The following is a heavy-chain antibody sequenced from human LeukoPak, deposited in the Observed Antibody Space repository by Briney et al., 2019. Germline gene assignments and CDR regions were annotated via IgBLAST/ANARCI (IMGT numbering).Heavy chain of an antibody. Sequence: KSSETLSLTCAVYGGSFSGYYWSWIRQPPGKGLEWIGSIYYSGSTYYNPSLKSRVTISVDTSKNQFSLKLSSVTAADTAVYYCARHPTYSSSDSNFDYWGQGTLVTVSS. V-gene: IGHV4-34*01. D-gene: IGHD6-6*01. J-gene: IGHJ4*02. CDR3: ARHPTYSSSDSNFDY. CDR2: IYYSGST. CDR1: GGSFSGYY.